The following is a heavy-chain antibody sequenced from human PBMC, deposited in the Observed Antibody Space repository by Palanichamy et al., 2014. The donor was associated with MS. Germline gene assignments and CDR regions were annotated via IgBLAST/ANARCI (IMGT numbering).Heavy chain of an antibody. CDR1: GFMFSDFG. D-gene: IGHD1-14*01. J-gene: IGHJ1*01. Sequence: QVQLLESGGGVVQPETSLRLSCAASGFMFSDFGMHWVRQAPGKGLEWVAVISFDASIKFYSDSVKGRFTISRDSSRNTLSLQMNGLRLDDTGLYYCVKEGQAGGGLEHWGQGTLVAVSS. CDR3: VKEGQAGGGLEH. CDR2: ISFDASIK. V-gene: IGHV3-30*18.